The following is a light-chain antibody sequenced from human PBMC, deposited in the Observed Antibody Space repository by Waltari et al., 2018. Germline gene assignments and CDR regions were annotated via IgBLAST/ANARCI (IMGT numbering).Light chain of an antibody. CDR1: QSISNF. CDR2: ATS. J-gene: IGKJ3*01. CDR3: QQSYSIPIS. V-gene: IGKV1-39*01. Sequence: IQMTQSPSSPSASVGDRVTIPCRASQSISNFLNWYQQKPGKAPKLLISATSTLQTGVPSRFSGSGSGTDFSLNISSLQPEDFATYYCQQSYSIPISFGPGTKVEIK.